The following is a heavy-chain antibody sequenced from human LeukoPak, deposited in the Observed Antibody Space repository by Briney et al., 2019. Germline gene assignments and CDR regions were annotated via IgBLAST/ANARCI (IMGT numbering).Heavy chain of an antibody. CDR1: GFTFSSCA. CDR2: VSGSDDST. J-gene: IGHJ5*02. CDR3: AKYQWLLLGPSA. D-gene: IGHD3-22*01. V-gene: IGHV3-23*01. Sequence: PGGSLRLSCAASGFTFSSCAMSWVRQAPGKGLEWVSTVSGSDDSTYYADSVKGRFTISRDNSKNTLYLQMNSLRADDTAVYYCAKYQWLLLGPSAWGQGTLVTVSS.